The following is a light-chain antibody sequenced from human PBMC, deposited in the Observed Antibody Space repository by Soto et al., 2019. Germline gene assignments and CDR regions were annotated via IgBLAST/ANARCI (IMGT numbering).Light chain of an antibody. V-gene: IGKV1-33*01. Sequence: DIQMTQSPSSLSASVGDRVTITCQASQDISNSLNWYQQKPGKAPKLLIYDASNLETGVPSRFSGSGSGTDFTFTISRLQPEDIATYYCQQYDNIPPALTFGGGTKVEIK. CDR2: DAS. CDR1: QDISNS. J-gene: IGKJ4*01. CDR3: QQYDNIPPALT.